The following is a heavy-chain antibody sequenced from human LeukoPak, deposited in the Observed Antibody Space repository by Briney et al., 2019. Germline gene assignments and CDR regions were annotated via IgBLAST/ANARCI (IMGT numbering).Heavy chain of an antibody. CDR2: ISYDGGNK. V-gene: IGHV3-30*18. D-gene: IGHD4-17*01. J-gene: IGHJ4*02. CDR1: GFTFSNYA. Sequence: GGSLRLSCAASGFTFSNYAMHWVRQAPGKGLEWVALISYDGGNKYYADSVKGRFTISRDNSKNTLYLQMNSLRAEDTAVYYCAKGDDYGDYGSADYWGQGTLVTVSS. CDR3: AKGDDYGDYGSADY.